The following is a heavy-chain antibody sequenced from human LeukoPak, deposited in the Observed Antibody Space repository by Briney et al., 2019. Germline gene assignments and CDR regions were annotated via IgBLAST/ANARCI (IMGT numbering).Heavy chain of an antibody. J-gene: IGHJ4*02. CDR3: AGPRDYGVHLDFAS. D-gene: IGHD4-17*01. V-gene: IGHV3-11*01. CDR1: GFTFSDYY. CDR2: ISSSGSTI. Sequence: GGSLRLSCAASGFTFSDYYMSWIRQAPGKGLEWVSYISSSGSTIYYADSVKGRFTISRDNAKNSLYLQMNSLRAEDTAVYYCAGPRDYGVHLDFASWGQGTLVTVSS.